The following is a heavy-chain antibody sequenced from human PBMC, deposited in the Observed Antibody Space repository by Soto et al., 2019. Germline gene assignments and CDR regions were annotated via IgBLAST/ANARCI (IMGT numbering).Heavy chain of an antibody. CDR2: ISTTSSSI. J-gene: IGHJ4*02. V-gene: IGHV3-48*02. CDR1: GFTFSSYS. Sequence: GGSLRLSCAASGFTFSSYSMNWVRQAPGKGPEWISYISTTSSSIYYADSVKGRFTISRDNAKNSLFLQMNSLRDEGTAVYYCERKGVAFDYWGQGALVTVSS. CDR3: ERKGVAFDY. D-gene: IGHD3-3*01.